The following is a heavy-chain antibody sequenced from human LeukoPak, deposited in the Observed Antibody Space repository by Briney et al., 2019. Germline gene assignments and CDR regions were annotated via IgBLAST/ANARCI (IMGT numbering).Heavy chain of an antibody. J-gene: IGHJ4*02. CDR3: ARIEDYDFWSGYHTIDY. Sequence: ASVKVSCKASGYTFTSYGISWVRQAPGQGLEWMGWISAYNGNTSYAQKLQGRVTMTTDTSTSTAYMELRSLRSDDTAVYYCARIEDYDFWSGYHTIDYWGQGTLVTVSS. CDR1: GYTFTSYG. D-gene: IGHD3-3*01. V-gene: IGHV1-18*01. CDR2: ISAYNGNT.